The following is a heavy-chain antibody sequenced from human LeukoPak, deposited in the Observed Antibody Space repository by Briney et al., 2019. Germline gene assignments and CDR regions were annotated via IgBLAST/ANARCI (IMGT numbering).Heavy chain of an antibody. CDR1: GITFGNNW. CDR3: ARDVPHNWFDT. CDR2: INSDGGGA. J-gene: IGHJ5*02. Sequence: GGSLRLSCAASGITFGNNWMHWVRQALGKGLVWISRINSDGGGAIYADSVKGRFTVSRDNAKNTLYLQMNSLRAADTAVYYCARDVPHNWFDTWGQGTLVTVSS. V-gene: IGHV3-74*01.